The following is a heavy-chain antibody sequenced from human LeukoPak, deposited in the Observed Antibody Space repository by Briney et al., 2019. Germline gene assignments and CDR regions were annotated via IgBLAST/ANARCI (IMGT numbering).Heavy chain of an antibody. J-gene: IGHJ6*03. CDR2: IWYDGSNK. CDR3: ARDQAVYGSGWYGPYYYMDV. D-gene: IGHD6-19*01. CDR1: GFTFSSYG. Sequence: GGSLRLSCAASGFTFSSYGMHWVRQAPGKGLEWVAVIWYDGSNKYYADSVKGRFTISRDNSKNTLYLQMNSLRAEDTAVYYCARDQAVYGSGWYGPYYYMDVWGKGTTVTVSS. V-gene: IGHV3-33*01.